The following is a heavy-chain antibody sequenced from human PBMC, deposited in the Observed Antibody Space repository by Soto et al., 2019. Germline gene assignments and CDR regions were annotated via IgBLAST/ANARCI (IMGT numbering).Heavy chain of an antibody. Sequence: GASVKVSCKASGDTFNKYAITWVRQAPGQGLEWMGGVIPRFRTTNYAQKFQGRVTISADASTTTVYMELTSLRSEDTAVYYCVHLHPSTVAGRPGVDVWGQGTAVTVYS. V-gene: IGHV1-69*13. CDR1: GDTFNKYA. CDR3: VHLHPSTVAGRPGVDV. CDR2: VIPRFRTT. D-gene: IGHD6-6*01. J-gene: IGHJ6*02.